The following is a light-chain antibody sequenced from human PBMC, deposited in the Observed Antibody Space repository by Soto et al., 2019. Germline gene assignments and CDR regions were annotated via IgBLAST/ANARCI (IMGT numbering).Light chain of an antibody. V-gene: IGKV3D-11*02. CDR3: QQRSNRYPWIT. J-gene: IGKJ5*01. CDR1: QSGSSS. Sequence: HSAATQAASPGARPTLPCLPRQSGSSSLFWYQQKPAQAPSLLIYDASTRAPSIPAKCSGSGSGTDYTLTISSLVHEDSAVSYCQQRSNRYPWITFGQGTRLEIK. CDR2: DAS.